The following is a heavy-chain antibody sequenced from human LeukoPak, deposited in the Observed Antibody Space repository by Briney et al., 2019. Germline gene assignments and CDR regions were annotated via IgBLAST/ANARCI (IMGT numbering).Heavy chain of an antibody. Sequence: GGSLRLSCAASGFTFSSYEMNWVRQAPGKGLEWFSYISSSGSTIYYADSVKGRFTISRDNAKNSLYLQMNSLRAEDTAVYYCAREGWELLAFDIWGQGTMVTVSS. CDR2: ISSSGSTI. CDR1: GFTFSSYE. V-gene: IGHV3-48*03. CDR3: AREGWELLAFDI. D-gene: IGHD1-26*01. J-gene: IGHJ3*02.